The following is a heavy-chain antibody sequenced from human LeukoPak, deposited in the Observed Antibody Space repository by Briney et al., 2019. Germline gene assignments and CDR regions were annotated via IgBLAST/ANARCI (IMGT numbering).Heavy chain of an antibody. J-gene: IGHJ4*02. Sequence: PGGSLRLSCAASGFTFSSYAMSWVRQAPGKGLEWVSAISGSGGSTYYADSVKGRFTISRDNAKNSLYLQMNSLRAEDTALYYCAKDMGGYCSGGSCYGNDFDYWGQGTLVTVSS. V-gene: IGHV3-23*01. CDR1: GFTFSSYA. CDR3: AKDMGGYCSGGSCYGNDFDY. D-gene: IGHD2-15*01. CDR2: ISGSGGST.